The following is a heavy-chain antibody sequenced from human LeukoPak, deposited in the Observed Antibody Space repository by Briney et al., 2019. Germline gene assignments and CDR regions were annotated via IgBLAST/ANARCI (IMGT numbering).Heavy chain of an antibody. CDR2: IYSGGST. J-gene: IGHJ1*01. CDR1: GFTVSSNY. D-gene: IGHD1-14*01. Sequence: PGGSLRLSCAASGFTVSSNYMSCVRQAPGKGLEWVSVIYSGGSTYYADSVKGRFTISRDNSKNTLYLQVSSLRAEDTAVYYCARQKSRSNFQHWGQGTLVTVSS. V-gene: IGHV3-53*01. CDR3: ARQKSRSNFQH.